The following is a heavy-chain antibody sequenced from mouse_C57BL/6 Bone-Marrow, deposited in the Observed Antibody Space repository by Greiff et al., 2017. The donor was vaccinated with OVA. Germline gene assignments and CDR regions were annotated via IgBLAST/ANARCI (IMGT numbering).Heavy chain of an antibody. CDR2: ISSGGSYT. J-gene: IGHJ1*03. CDR1: GFTFSSYG. V-gene: IGHV5-6*02. Sequence: EVKLVESGGDLVKPGGSQKLSCAASGFTFSSYGMSWVRQTPDKRLEWVATISSGGSYTYYPDSVKGRFTISRDNAKNTLYLQMSSLKSEDTAMYYCARPLITTGGYFDVWGTGTTVTVSS. D-gene: IGHD1-1*01. CDR3: ARPLITTGGYFDV.